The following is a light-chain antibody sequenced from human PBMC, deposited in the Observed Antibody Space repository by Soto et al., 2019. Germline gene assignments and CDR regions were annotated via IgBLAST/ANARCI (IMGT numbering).Light chain of an antibody. CDR3: SSYTSSSTWV. J-gene: IGLJ3*02. Sequence: QSALTQPASVSGSPGQSITISCTGTSSDVGGYNYVSWYQQHPGKAPKLMIYEVSNRPSGASNRFSGSKSGNTASLNTSGRQAEDEADYYCSSYTSSSTWVFGGGTKVTVL. CDR1: SSDVGGYNY. CDR2: EVS. V-gene: IGLV2-14*01.